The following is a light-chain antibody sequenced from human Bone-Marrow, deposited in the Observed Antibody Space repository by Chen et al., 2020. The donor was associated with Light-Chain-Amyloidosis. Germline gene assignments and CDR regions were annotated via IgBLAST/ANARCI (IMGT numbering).Light chain of an antibody. V-gene: IGLV6-57*01. Sequence: NFMLTQPHSVSESPWKTVIISCTRSSGSIATNDVQWYQQRPGSSPTTVIYEDDQRPSGVPDQFSGSIDRSSNAASLTVSGLETEDEADYYCQSYQGSSQGVFGGGTKLTVL. CDR1: SGSIATND. J-gene: IGLJ3*02. CDR2: EDD. CDR3: QSYQGSSQGV.